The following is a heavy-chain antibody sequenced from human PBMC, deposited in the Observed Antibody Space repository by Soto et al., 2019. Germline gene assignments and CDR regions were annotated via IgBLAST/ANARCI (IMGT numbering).Heavy chain of an antibody. J-gene: IGHJ4*02. CDR3: AKDESNSNPLYYFDY. D-gene: IGHD3-22*01. Sequence: PGGSLRLSCVASGFTFSIYAMPWVRQAPGKGLEWVSSISATSSNTYYADSVKGRFTISRDNSKNTLFLHMNSLRAEDTALYYCAKDESNSNPLYYFDYWGQGTLVTVSS. CDR2: ISATSSNT. V-gene: IGHV3-23*01. CDR1: GFTFSIYA.